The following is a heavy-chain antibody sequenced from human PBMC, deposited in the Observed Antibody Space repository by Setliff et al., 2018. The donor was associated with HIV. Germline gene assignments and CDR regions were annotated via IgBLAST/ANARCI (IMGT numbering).Heavy chain of an antibody. D-gene: IGHD2-21*02. CDR3: ARSTVVVTAIILIDY. Sequence: SVKVSCKASGYTFTNYAISWVRQAPGQGLEWMGWISAYNTNANYAQKYQGRVTMTTDTSTNTIYMELRSLSSDDTAVYFCARSTVVVTAIILIDYWGQGTLVTVSS. J-gene: IGHJ4*02. CDR1: GYTFTNYA. V-gene: IGHV1-18*01. CDR2: ISAYNTNA.